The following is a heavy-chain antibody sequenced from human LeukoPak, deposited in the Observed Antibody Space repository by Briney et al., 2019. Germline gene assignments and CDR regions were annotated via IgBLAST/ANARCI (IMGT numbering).Heavy chain of an antibody. Sequence: GSLRLSCAASGFTFSSYSMNWVRQPPGKGLEWIGEINHSGSTNYNPSLKSRVTISVDTSKNYFSLKLNSVTAADTAVYFCARERGPTGFYYMDVWGKGTTVTVSS. CDR2: INHSGST. CDR3: ARERGPTGFYYMDV. J-gene: IGHJ6*03. CDR1: GFTFSSYS. V-gene: IGHV4-34*01.